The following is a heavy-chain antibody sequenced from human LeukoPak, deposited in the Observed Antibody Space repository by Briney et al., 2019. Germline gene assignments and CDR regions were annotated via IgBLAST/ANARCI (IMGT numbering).Heavy chain of an antibody. J-gene: IGHJ4*02. D-gene: IGHD2-15*01. V-gene: IGHV3-23*01. CDR2: ISAGGSST. CDR1: GFTFSSYA. CDR3: AKHCSGGSCYLDY. Sequence: GGSLRLSCAVSGFTFSSYAMSWVRQAPGKGVEWVSVISAGGSSTYYADSVKGRFTISRDNSKNTLYLQMNSLRAEDTAVYYCAKHCSGGSCYLDYWGQGTLVTASS.